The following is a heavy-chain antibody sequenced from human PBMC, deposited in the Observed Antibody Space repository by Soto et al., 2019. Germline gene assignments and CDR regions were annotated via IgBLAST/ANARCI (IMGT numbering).Heavy chain of an antibody. J-gene: IGHJ4*02. CDR2: ISYDGSNK. D-gene: IGHD4-17*01. V-gene: IGHV3-30*18. CDR3: AKTTVPXGXXY. Sequence: QVQLVESGGGVVQPGRSLRLSCAASGFTFSSYGMHWVRQAPGKGLEWVAVISYDGSNKYYADSVKGRFTISRDNSKNTLYLQMNSLXXXXXXVYYCAKTTVPXGXXYWGQG. CDR1: GFTFSSYG.